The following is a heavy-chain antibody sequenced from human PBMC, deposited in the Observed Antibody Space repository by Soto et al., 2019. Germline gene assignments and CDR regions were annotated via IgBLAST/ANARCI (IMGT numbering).Heavy chain of an antibody. J-gene: IGHJ2*01. CDR1: GLTFSSYG. D-gene: IGHD3-10*01. CDR3: AKEGETYYYGSGSFPYFDL. CDR2: ISYDGSNE. Sequence: QVQLVESGGGVVQPGRSLRLSCAASGLTFSSYGMHWVRQAPGKGLEWVAVISYDGSNEYYADSVKGRFTISRDNSKNTLYLQMNSLRAEDTAVYYCAKEGETYYYGSGSFPYFDLWGRGTLATVSP. V-gene: IGHV3-30*18.